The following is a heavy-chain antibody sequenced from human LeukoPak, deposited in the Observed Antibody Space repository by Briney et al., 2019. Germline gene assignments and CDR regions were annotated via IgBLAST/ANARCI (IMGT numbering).Heavy chain of an antibody. CDR1: GFNFIDYS. J-gene: IGHJ4*01. V-gene: IGHV3-48*01. CDR2: IGISSGNT. Sequence: GGSLRLSCAASGFNFIDYSMNWVRQAPGKGLEWISYIGISSGNTKYADSVKGRFTISRDKARNSLYLQMNSLRVEDAAMYYCARDHRYAFDNWGHGTLVTVSS. D-gene: IGHD5-12*01. CDR3: ARDHRYAFDN.